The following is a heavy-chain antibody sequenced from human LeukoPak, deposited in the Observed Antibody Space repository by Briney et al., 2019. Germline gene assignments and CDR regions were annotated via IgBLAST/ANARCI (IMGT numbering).Heavy chain of an antibody. CDR1: GGSISSYY. V-gene: IGHV4-59*01. CDR3: ARVAVAATGAFDI. D-gene: IGHD6-19*01. CDR2: IYYSGST. J-gene: IGHJ3*02. Sequence: SETLSLTCTVSGGSISSYYWSWTRQPPGKGLEWIGYIYYSGSTNYNPSLKSRVTISVDTSKNQFSLKLSSVTAADTAVYYCARVAVAATGAFDIWGQGTMVTVSS.